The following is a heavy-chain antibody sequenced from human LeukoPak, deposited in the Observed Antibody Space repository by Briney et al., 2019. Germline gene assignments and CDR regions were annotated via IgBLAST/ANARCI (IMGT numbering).Heavy chain of an antibody. D-gene: IGHD3-3*01. V-gene: IGHV3-73*01. CDR2: IRSKANSYAP. J-gene: IGHJ5*02. CDR1: GFTFSGSA. Sequence: VSLRLSCAASGFTFSGSAMHWVRQASGKGLEWVGRIRSKANSYAPAYAASVKGRFTISRDDSKNRAYLQMNRLKTEDTAVYYCTFLYDFWSGPGGWFDPWGQGTLVTVSS. CDR3: TFLYDFWSGPGGWFDP.